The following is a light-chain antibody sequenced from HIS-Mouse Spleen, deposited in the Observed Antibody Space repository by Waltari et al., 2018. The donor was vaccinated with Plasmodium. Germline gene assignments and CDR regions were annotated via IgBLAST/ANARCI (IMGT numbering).Light chain of an antibody. J-gene: IGKJ2*01. Sequence: SGRARPSVSFSDLALYQQKPGQAPSLLIYVASSRATGIPDRFSGSGSGTDFTLTISRLEPEDFAVYYGQQYGSSPYTFGQGTKLEIK. CDR2: VAS. V-gene: IGKV3-20*01. CDR1: PSVSFSD. CDR3: QQYGSSPYT.